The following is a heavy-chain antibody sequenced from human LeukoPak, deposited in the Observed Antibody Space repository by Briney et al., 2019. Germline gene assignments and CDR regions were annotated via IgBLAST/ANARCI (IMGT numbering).Heavy chain of an antibody. CDR1: GFTLSEHA. D-gene: IGHD2-15*01. Sequence: GGSLRLSCAVSGFTLSEHAMSWVRQAPGEGLEWVSGIIDVGDTYYADSVKGRFTISRDSSKNTLNLQMNSLRAEDTATYYCAKDYCRGGNCPLPFFDSWGQGTLVTVSS. CDR2: IIDVGDT. J-gene: IGHJ4*02. V-gene: IGHV3-23*01. CDR3: AKDYCRGGNCPLPFFDS.